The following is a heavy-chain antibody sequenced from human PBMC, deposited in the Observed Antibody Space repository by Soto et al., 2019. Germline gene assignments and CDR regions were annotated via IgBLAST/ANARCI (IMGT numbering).Heavy chain of an antibody. D-gene: IGHD5-12*01. J-gene: IGHJ4*02. Sequence: SETLSLTCAVSGYSISSGYYWGWIRQPPGKGLEWIGSIYHSGRTYYNPSLKSRVTISVDTSKNQFSLKLSSVTAADTAVYYCARDTGYSGAGYWGQGTLVTVS. CDR3: ARDTGYSGAGY. CDR2: IYHSGRT. CDR1: GYSISSGYY. V-gene: IGHV4-38-2*02.